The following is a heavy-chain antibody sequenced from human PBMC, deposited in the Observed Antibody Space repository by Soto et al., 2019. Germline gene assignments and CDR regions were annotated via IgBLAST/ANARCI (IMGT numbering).Heavy chain of an antibody. CDR3: ARGTRAVAGMGY. J-gene: IGHJ4*02. D-gene: IGHD6-19*01. CDR1: GGTFSSYA. Sequence: QVQLVQSGAEVKKPGSSVKVSCKASGGTFSSYAISWVRQAPGQGLEWMGGLIPIFGTANYAQKFQGRVTIXAXGSTSTAYMELSSLRSEDTAVYYWARGTRAVAGMGYWGQGTLVTVSS. V-gene: IGHV1-69*12. CDR2: LIPIFGTA.